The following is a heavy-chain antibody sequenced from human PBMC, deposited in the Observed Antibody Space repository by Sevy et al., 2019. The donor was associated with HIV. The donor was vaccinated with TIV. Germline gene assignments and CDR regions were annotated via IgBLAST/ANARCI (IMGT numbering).Heavy chain of an antibody. J-gene: IGHJ4*02. CDR2: IYYNGHI. CDR3: AGENAWGRGYS. V-gene: IGHV4-59*11. Sequence: SETLSLTCTVSGGSITSLYWNWIRQPPGKGLEWIANIYYNGHINYNPSLKSRVTLSLDTSKNLFSLRLGYVTAADTAMYYCAGENAWGRGYSWGQGTLVTVSS. CDR1: GGSITSLY. D-gene: IGHD1-26*01.